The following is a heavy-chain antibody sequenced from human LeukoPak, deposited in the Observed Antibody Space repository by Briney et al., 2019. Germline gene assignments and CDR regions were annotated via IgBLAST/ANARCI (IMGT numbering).Heavy chain of an antibody. V-gene: IGHV4-59*01. D-gene: IGHD2-21*01. J-gene: IGHJ3*02. CDR2: IYHSGST. Sequence: SETLPLTCTVSGGSISSSYWSWIRQSPGKGLEWIGYIYHSGSTSSNPPLKSRVTISVDTPKNQFSLKLSSVTAADTAVYYCVRWQYCGGNCYFSAFDIWGQGTMVTVSS. CDR3: VRWQYCGGNCYFSAFDI. CDR1: GGSISSSY.